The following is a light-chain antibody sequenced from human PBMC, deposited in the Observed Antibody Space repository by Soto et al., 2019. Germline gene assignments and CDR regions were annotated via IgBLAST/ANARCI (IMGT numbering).Light chain of an antibody. V-gene: IGLV2-11*01. CDR1: SSDVGGYNY. CDR3: CSYAGSDTSVV. J-gene: IGLJ2*01. Sequence: QSALTQPRSVSGSPGQSVTISCTGTSSDVGGYNYVSWYQQHPGKAPKVMIYDVSKRPSGVPDRFSGSKSGNTASLTISGLQAEDEADYYCCSYAGSDTSVVFGGGTKLTVL. CDR2: DVS.